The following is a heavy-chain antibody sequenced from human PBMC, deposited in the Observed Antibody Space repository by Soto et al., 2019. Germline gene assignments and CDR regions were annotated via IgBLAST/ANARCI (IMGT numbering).Heavy chain of an antibody. CDR1: GYTFTSYG. Sequence: ASVKVYCKASGYTFTSYGISWVRQAPGQGLEWMGWISAYNGNTNYVQKLQGRVTMTTDTSTSAAYMELRSLRSDDTAVYYCASDPVRRSYDFWSGYYWVQNWFDPWGQGTLVTVSS. J-gene: IGHJ5*02. V-gene: IGHV1-18*01. D-gene: IGHD3-3*01. CDR2: ISAYNGNT. CDR3: ASDPVRRSYDFWSGYYWVQNWFDP.